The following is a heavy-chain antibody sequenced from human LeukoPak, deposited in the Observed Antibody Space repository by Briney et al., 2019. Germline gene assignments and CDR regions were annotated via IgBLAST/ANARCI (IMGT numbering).Heavy chain of an antibody. J-gene: IGHJ6*02. CDR1: GFTFSSYA. Sequence: GGSLRLSCAASGFTFSSYAMSWVRQAPGKGLERVSAISGSGGSTYYADSVKGRFTISRDNSKNTLYLQMNSLRAEDTAVYYCARQIGPPITMVRGQDYYYYGMDVWGQGTTVTVSS. CDR3: ARQIGPPITMVRGQDYYYYGMDV. CDR2: ISGSGGST. V-gene: IGHV3-23*01. D-gene: IGHD3-10*01.